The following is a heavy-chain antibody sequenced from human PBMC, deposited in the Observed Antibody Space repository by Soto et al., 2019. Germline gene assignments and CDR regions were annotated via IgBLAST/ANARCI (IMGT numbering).Heavy chain of an antibody. J-gene: IGHJ5*02. Sequence: QVQLQESGPGLVKPSQTLSLTCTVSGGSISSGDYYWSWIRQPPGKGLEWIGYIYYSGSTYYNPSLQRRVTISVDTSKNQFSLKLSSVTSADTAVYYCARDPGIAAAGTTTWFDPWGQGTLVTVSS. V-gene: IGHV4-30-4*01. CDR3: ARDPGIAAAGTTTWFDP. CDR1: GGSISSGDYY. CDR2: IYYSGST. D-gene: IGHD6-13*01.